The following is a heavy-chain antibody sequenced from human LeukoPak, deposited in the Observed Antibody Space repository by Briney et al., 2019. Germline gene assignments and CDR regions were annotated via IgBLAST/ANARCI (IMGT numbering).Heavy chain of an antibody. CDR2: IYYGGST. Sequence: SETLSLTCTVSVGSLSSGSYYWGWIRQSPGKGLEWIGNIYYGGSTSYDPSLKSRVTISVGTTKNQFSLHLSSVTAADTAVYYCATYYYSYCYMDVWGKGTTVTVSS. V-gene: IGHV4-39*01. J-gene: IGHJ6*03. CDR1: VGSLSSGSYY. CDR3: ATYYYSYCYMDV.